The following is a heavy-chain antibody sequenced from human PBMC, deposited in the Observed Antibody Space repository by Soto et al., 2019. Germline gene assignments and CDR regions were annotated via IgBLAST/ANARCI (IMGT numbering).Heavy chain of an antibody. CDR3: ARAILPMVRGVISVGYGMDV. CDR1: GGSFSGYY. V-gene: IGHV4-34*01. Sequence: SETLSLTCAVYGGSFSGYYWSWIRQPPGKGLEWIGEINHSGSTNYNPSLKSRVTISVDTSKNQFSLKLSPVTAADTAVYYCARAILPMVRGVISVGYGMDVWGQGTTVTVSS. D-gene: IGHD3-10*01. CDR2: INHSGST. J-gene: IGHJ6*02.